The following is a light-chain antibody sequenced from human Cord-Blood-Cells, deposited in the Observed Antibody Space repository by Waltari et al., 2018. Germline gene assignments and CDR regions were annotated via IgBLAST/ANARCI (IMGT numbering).Light chain of an antibody. CDR3: CSYAGSSTFAYV. V-gene: IGLV2-23*02. CDR2: EVN. Sequence: QSALTQPASLSGSPGQAIAIRCPGTSRDVGGYNVVSWDQPHTGKAPKLMIYEVNKRPSGVSNRFSGSKSGNTASLTISGLQAEDEADYYCCSYAGSSTFAYVFGTGTKVTVL. CDR1: SRDVGGYNV. J-gene: IGLJ1*01.